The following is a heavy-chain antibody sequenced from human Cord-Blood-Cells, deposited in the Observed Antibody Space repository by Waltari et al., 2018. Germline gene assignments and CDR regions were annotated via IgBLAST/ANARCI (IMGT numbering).Heavy chain of an antibody. D-gene: IGHD6-6*01. Sequence: WVRQAPGKGLEWVSGISWNSGSIGYADSVKGRFTISRDNAKNSLYLQMNSLRAEDTALYYCATEIKYSSSSGFDYWGQGTLVTVSS. CDR3: ATEIKYSSSSGFDY. V-gene: IGHV3-9*01. J-gene: IGHJ4*02. CDR2: ISWNSGSI.